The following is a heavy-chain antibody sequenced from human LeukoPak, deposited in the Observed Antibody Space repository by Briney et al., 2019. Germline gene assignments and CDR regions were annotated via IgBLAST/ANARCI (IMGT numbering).Heavy chain of an antibody. D-gene: IGHD6-13*01. CDR2: IYYSGST. CDR3: ARSRSWLYYFDY. V-gene: IGHV4-59*08. J-gene: IGHJ4*02. Sequence: PSETLSLTCTVSGGSISSYYWSWIRQPPGKGLEWIGYIYYSGSTNYNPSLKSRVTISVDTSKNQLSLKLSSVTAADTAVYYCARSRSWLYYFDYWGQGTLVTVSS. CDR1: GGSISSYY.